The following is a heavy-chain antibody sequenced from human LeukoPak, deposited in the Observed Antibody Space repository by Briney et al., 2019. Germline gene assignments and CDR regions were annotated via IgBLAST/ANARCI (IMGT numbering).Heavy chain of an antibody. J-gene: IGHJ5*02. CDR1: GGSISSYY. CDR3: ARMDTGWFDP. D-gene: IGHD5-18*01. CDR2: IYYSGST. Sequence: SETLSLTCTVSGGSISSYYWSWIRQPPGKGLEWIGYIYYSGSTYYNPSLKSRVTISVDTSKNQFSLKLSSVTAADTAVYYCARMDTGWFDPWGQGTLVTVSS. V-gene: IGHV4-59*12.